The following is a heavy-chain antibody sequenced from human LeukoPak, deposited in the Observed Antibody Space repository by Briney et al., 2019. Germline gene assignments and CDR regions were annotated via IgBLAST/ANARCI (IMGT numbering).Heavy chain of an antibody. J-gene: IGHJ3*02. CDR1: GFTISSYW. CDR2: IKHDGSET. V-gene: IGHV3-7*01. CDR3: ARGPTDFDASDI. Sequence: GGSLRLSCAASGFTISSYWMSWVRQVPGKGLESVAHIKHDGSETYYVDTVRGRFIISRDNAKNSLYLQMNSLRVEDTAVYHCARGPTDFDASDIWGHGTLVTVSS.